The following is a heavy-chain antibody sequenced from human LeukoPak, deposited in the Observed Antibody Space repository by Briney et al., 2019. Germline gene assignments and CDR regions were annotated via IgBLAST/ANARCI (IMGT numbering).Heavy chain of an antibody. CDR3: AKEHYSDSSAYLDY. Sequence: PGGSLRLSCAASGFTFSSYAMHWVRQAPGKGLEWVAVISYDGSNKYYADSVKGRFTISRDNSKNTLYLQMNSLRAEDTAVYYCAKEHYSDSSAYLDYWGQGTLVTVSS. J-gene: IGHJ4*02. D-gene: IGHD3-22*01. CDR2: ISYDGSNK. V-gene: IGHV3-30-3*01. CDR1: GFTFSSYA.